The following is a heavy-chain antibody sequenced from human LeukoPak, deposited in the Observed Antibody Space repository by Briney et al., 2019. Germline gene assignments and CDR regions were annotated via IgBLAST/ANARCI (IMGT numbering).Heavy chain of an antibody. D-gene: IGHD2-2*02. V-gene: IGHV1-18*01. CDR2: ISAYNGKT. CDR1: GYTFTSYG. J-gene: IGHJ6*03. CDR3: ARDAIPHLTADYYYYYMAV. Sequence: GASVKVSCKASGYTFTSYGISWVRQAPGQGLEGMGWISAYNGKTNYAQKLHGRVTMTTDTSTSTAYMELRSLRSDDTAVYYCARDAIPHLTADYYYYYMAVWGKGTTVTVSS.